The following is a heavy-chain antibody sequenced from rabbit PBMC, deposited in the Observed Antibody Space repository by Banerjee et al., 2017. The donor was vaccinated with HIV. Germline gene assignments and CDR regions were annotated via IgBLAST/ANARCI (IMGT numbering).Heavy chain of an antibody. CDR2: IDTSDGDT. J-gene: IGHJ4*01. D-gene: IGHD4-2*01. CDR3: AREFQAFARWEFWS. Sequence: LQESGGGLLRPRGTSPPTCIDSGFSFSSNWICWVRQAPGKGLEWIACIDTSDGDTVYANLPKGRFPLYKTSSATVNVPMTTQTAAVTLHYFLAREFQAFARWEFWSWGPGTLVTVS. V-gene: IGHV1S45*01. CDR1: GFSFSSNW.